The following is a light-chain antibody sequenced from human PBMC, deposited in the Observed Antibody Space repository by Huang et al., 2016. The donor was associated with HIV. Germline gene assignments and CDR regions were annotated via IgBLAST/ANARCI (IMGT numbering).Light chain of an antibody. Sequence: EIVLTQSPGTLSLSPGEGVIISCGASQRVSSNYLAWYQQRPGQAPRLLIYGASTRATGVPDRFSGSASGTDFTLTISRLEPEDSAIYYCHQYGSSPRTFGQGTKIEI. J-gene: IGKJ1*01. CDR3: HQYGSSPRT. CDR1: QRVSSNY. V-gene: IGKV3-20*01. CDR2: GAS.